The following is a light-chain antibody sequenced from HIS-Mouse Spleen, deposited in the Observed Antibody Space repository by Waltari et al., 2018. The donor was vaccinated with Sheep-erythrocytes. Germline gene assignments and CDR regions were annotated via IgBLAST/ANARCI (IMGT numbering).Light chain of an antibody. J-gene: IGLJ1*01. V-gene: IGLV2-11*01. CDR1: SSDVGGYNY. CDR3: CSYAGSYNHV. CDR2: DVR. Sequence: QSALTQPRSVSGSPGQSVTISCTGTSSDVGGYNYVSWYQQNPGKAPKLMIYDVRKRPSGVPDRFAGAKSGNTASLTISGLQAEDEADYYCCSYAGSYNHVFATGTKVTVL.